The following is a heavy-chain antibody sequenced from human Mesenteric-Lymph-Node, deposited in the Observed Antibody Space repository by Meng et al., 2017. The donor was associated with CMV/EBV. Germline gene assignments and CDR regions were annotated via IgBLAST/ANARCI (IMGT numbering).Heavy chain of an antibody. V-gene: IGHV3-21*01. CDR1: GFTFSDYG. CDR3: AGDIRGYGSGSSDY. CDR2: ISYSGSYT. Sequence: GESLKISCEASGFTFSDYGMNWVRQAPGKGLEWVSYISYSGSYTYYADSVEGRLTISRDNARNSLFLQMDSLRAEDTAVYYCAGDIRGYGSGSSDYWGQGTLVTVSS. D-gene: IGHD3-10*01. J-gene: IGHJ4*02.